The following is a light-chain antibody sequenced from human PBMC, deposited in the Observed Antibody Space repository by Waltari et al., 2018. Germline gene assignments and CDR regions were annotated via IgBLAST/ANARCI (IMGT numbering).Light chain of an antibody. CDR2: DVS. Sequence: QSALTQPASVSGSPGQSTTTSCPRPSRDVRSYNYVSWYQQHPGKAPKLIIYDVSNRPSGVSNRFSGSKSGNTASLAISGLQAEDEADYYCSSYTSSTAVLFGGGTKLTVL. V-gene: IGLV2-14*03. CDR1: SRDVRSYNY. J-gene: IGLJ2*01. CDR3: SSYTSSTAVL.